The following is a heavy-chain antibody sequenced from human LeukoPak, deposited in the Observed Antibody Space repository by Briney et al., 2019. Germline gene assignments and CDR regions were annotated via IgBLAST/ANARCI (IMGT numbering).Heavy chain of an antibody. CDR3: ASPVRTDYDILTGYPNYYYYGMDV. CDR2: IIPIFGTA. CDR1: GGTFSSYA. D-gene: IGHD3-9*01. Sequence: ASVKVSCKASGGTFSSYAISWVRQAPGQGLEWMGGIIPIFGTANYAQMFQGRVTITADKSTSTAYMELSSLRSEDTAVYYCASPVRTDYDILTGYPNYYYYGMDVWGKGTTVTVSS. V-gene: IGHV1-69*06. J-gene: IGHJ6*04.